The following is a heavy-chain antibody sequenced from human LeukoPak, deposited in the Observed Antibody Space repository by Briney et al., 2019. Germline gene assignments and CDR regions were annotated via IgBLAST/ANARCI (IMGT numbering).Heavy chain of an antibody. D-gene: IGHD3-22*01. Sequence: GGSLRLSYAASGFTFNNYAMSWVRQAPGKGLEWVANIKRDGSDTSYVDSVKGRFTISRDNAKNSPYLQLNSLRAEDTAVYYCARDANYYDSRGENYFNCWGQGTLVTVSS. CDR3: ARDANYYDSRGENYFNC. V-gene: IGHV3-7*01. J-gene: IGHJ4*02. CDR2: IKRDGSDT. CDR1: GFTFNNYA.